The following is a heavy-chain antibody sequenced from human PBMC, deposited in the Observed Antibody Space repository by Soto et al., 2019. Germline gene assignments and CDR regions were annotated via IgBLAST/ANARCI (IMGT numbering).Heavy chain of an antibody. V-gene: IGHV4-4*07. CDR2: VYTSGYS. Sequence: VQLQESGPGLVKPSETLSLICTVSGGSISSDYLSWIRQPAGKGLEWIGRVYTSGYSNSNPSLKSRVTMSVDTSKKQFSLNLSSVTAADTAVYYCVREPTTAGTVNWFDPWGQGTLVTVSS. J-gene: IGHJ5*02. CDR3: VREPTTAGTVNWFDP. D-gene: IGHD6-13*01. CDR1: GGSISSDY.